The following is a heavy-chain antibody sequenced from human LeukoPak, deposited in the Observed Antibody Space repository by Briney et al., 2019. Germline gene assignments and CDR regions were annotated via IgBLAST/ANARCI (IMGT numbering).Heavy chain of an antibody. CDR2: INHNGNVN. Sequence: PGGSLRLSCAASGFTFSSYWMNWARQAPGKGLEWVASINHNGNVNYYVDSVKGRFTISRDNSRNTLYLQMNSLGVEDTAVYYCAKRDEYSSSQSDYWGQGTLVTVSS. CDR3: AKRDEYSSSQSDY. CDR1: GFTFSSYW. V-gene: IGHV3-7*03. D-gene: IGHD6-6*01. J-gene: IGHJ4*02.